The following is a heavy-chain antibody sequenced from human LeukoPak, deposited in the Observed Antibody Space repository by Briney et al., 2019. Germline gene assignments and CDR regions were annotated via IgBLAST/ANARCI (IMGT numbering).Heavy chain of an antibody. CDR3: ARVIQDTSMADAFDI. V-gene: IGHV3-30-3*01. J-gene: IGHJ3*02. Sequence: GGSLRLSCAASGFTFSRYAMHWVRQAPGKGLEWVAVIANDGSISYYADSVKGRFTISRDNSKNTLYLHMNNLRAEDTAVYYCARVIQDTSMADAFDIWGQGTMVTVSS. CDR1: GFTFSRYA. CDR2: IANDGSIS. D-gene: IGHD5-18*01.